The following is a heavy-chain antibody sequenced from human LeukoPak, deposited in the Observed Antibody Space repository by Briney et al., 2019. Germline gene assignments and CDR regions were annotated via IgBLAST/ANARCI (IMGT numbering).Heavy chain of an antibody. V-gene: IGHV3-30-3*01. CDR3: ARDHYSSGWYEGGFVDY. CDR1: GFTFSSYA. J-gene: IGHJ4*02. D-gene: IGHD6-19*01. Sequence: PGRSLRLSCAASGFTFSSYAMHWVRQAPGKGLEWVAVISYDGSNKYYADSVKGRFTISRDNSKNTLYLQMNSLRAEDTAVYYCARDHYSSGWYEGGFVDYWGQGTLVTVSS. CDR2: ISYDGSNK.